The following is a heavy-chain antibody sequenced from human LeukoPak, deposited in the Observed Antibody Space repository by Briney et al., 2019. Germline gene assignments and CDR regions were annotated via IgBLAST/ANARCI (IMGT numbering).Heavy chain of an antibody. V-gene: IGHV1-18*01. Sequence: ASVKVSCKASGYTFTSYGIGWVRQAPGQGLEWMGWISAYNGNTNYAQKLQGRVTMTTDTSTSTAYMELRSLRSDDTAVYYCARARFSDWYWSTVDYWGQGTLVTVSS. J-gene: IGHJ4*02. CDR3: ARARFSDWYWSTVDY. CDR2: ISAYNGNT. CDR1: GYTFTSYG. D-gene: IGHD6-19*01.